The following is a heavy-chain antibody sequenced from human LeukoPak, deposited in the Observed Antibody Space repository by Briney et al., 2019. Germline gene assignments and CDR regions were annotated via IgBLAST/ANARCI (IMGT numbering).Heavy chain of an antibody. J-gene: IGHJ5*02. CDR2: ISGSGGST. CDR3: ATHRGYSFAWWFDH. V-gene: IGHV3-23*01. D-gene: IGHD5-18*01. CDR1: GFTFSKYG. Sequence: GGSLRLSCAASGFTFSKYGMSWVRQAPGKGLEWVSVISGSGGSTDYADPVKGRFTISRDNSKNTLYLQMNSLRAEDTAVYYCATHRGYSFAWWFDHWGQGTLVTVSS.